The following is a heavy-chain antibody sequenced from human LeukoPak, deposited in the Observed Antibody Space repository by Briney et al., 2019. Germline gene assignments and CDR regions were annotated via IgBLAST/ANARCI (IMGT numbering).Heavy chain of an antibody. D-gene: IGHD3-22*01. V-gene: IGHV3-21*01. CDR3: ASMAYYYDSSGYSAPRDY. CDR1: GFTFSSYS. CDR2: ISSSSSYI. J-gene: IGHJ4*02. Sequence: GGSLRLSCAASGFTFSSYSMNWVRQAPGKGLEWVSSISSSSSYIYYADSVKGRFTISRDNAKNSLYLQMNSLRAEDTAVYYCASMAYYYDSSGYSAPRDYWGQGTLVTDSS.